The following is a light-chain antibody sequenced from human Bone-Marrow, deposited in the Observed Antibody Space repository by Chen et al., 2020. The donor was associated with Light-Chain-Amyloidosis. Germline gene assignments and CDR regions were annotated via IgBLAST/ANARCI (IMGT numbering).Light chain of an antibody. CDR3: QVWDRSSDRPV. CDR2: DDS. Sequence: SYVLTQPSSVSVAPGQKATIACGGNNIGSTSVHWYQQTPGQAPLLVVYDDSDRPSRIPERLSGSNSGNTATLTISRVEAGDEADYYCQVWDRSSDRPVFGGGTKLTVL. J-gene: IGLJ3*02. V-gene: IGLV3-21*02. CDR1: NIGSTS.